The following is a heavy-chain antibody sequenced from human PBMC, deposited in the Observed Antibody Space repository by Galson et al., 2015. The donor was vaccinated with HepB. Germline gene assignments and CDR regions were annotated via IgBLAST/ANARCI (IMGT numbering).Heavy chain of an antibody. J-gene: IGHJ4*02. V-gene: IGHV3-15*01. D-gene: IGHD5-12*01. Sequence: FLREAAVASGFTVRNARMRGAPQAPGKGLEWVGRIKSKTDGGTTDYAAPMKGRFTISRDDSKNTLYLQMNSLKTEDTAVYYCTTEYSGYDLVFDYWGQGTLVTVSS. CDR3: TTEYSGYDLVFDY. CDR1: GFTVRNAR. CDR2: IKSKTDGGTT.